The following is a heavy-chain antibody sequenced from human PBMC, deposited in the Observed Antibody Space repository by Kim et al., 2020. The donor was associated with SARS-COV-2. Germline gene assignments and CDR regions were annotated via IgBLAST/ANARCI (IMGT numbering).Heavy chain of an antibody. CDR2: ISYDGSNK. D-gene: IGHD2-15*01. V-gene: IGHV3-30*18. CDR3: AKDIAAVNTYFDY. J-gene: IGHJ4*02. CDR1: GFTFSSYG. Sequence: GGSLRLSCAASGFTFSSYGMHWVRQAPGKGLEWVAVISYDGSNKYYADSVKGRFTISRDNSKNTLYLQMNSLRAEDTAVYYCAKDIAAVNTYFDYWGQGTLVTVSS.